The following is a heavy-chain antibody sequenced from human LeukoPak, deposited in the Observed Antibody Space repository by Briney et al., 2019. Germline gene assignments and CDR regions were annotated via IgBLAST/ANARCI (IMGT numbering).Heavy chain of an antibody. V-gene: IGHV3-43D*03. J-gene: IGHJ4*02. CDR1: GFTFDDYA. CDR2: ISWDGGST. Sequence: GGSLRLSCAASGFTFDDYAMHWVRQAPGKGLEWVSLISWDGGSTYYADSVKGRFTISRDNSKNSLYLQMNSLRAEDTAVYYCARVFIGDYGDYQFDYWGQGTLVTVSS. CDR3: ARVFIGDYGDYQFDY. D-gene: IGHD4-17*01.